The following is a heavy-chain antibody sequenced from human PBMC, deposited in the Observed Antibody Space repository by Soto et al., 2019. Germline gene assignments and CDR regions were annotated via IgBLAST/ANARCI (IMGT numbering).Heavy chain of an antibody. V-gene: IGHV4-61*08. Sequence: PSETLSLTCTVSGDSVSSGGYYWSWIRQPPGKGLEWIGYISYSGSTYYNPSLKSRVTISVDTSKNQFSLKLSSVTAADTAVYYCARTPGNWFDPWGQGILVTVSS. CDR3: ARTPGNWFDP. CDR1: GDSVSSGGYY. J-gene: IGHJ5*02. CDR2: ISYSGST.